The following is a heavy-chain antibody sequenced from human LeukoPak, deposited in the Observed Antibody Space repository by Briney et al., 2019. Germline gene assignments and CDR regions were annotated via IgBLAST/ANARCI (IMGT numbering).Heavy chain of an antibody. D-gene: IGHD6-19*01. V-gene: IGHV4-38-2*02. CDR3: GTGGNIAVAGVRH. Sequence: SETLSLTCSVSGYSMRNVFFWGWIRQPPGKGLEWLGSIDDKGLTHYNPSLQSRVSISVDTSNNQFSLRVRSVTAADTAVYYCGTGGNIAVAGVRHWGQGALVTVSS. CDR2: IDDKGLT. CDR1: GYSMRNVFF. J-gene: IGHJ4*02.